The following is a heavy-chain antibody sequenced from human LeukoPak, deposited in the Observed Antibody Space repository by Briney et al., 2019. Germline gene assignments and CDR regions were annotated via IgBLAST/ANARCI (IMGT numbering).Heavy chain of an antibody. Sequence: GASVKVSCKASGYTFTGYYMHWVRQAPGQGPEWMGWINPNSGGTNYAQKFQGRVTMTRDTSISTAYMELSRLRSDDTAVYYCARDWVEQQLVIGNWFDPWGQGTLVTVSS. CDR3: ARDWVEQQLVIGNWFDP. J-gene: IGHJ5*02. D-gene: IGHD6-13*01. CDR1: GYTFTGYY. CDR2: INPNSGGT. V-gene: IGHV1-2*02.